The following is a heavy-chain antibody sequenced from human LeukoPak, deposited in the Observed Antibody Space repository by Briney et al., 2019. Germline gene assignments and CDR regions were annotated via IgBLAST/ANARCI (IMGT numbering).Heavy chain of an antibody. J-gene: IGHJ4*02. CDR3: AKDVGRFDSSGLTDY. Sequence: GGSLRLSCAASGFTFSSYAMSWVRQAPGKGLEWVSAISGSGGSTYYADSVKGRFTISRDNSKNTLYLQMNSLRAEDTAVYYCAKDVGRFDSSGLTDYWGQGTLVTVSS. CDR2: ISGSGGST. D-gene: IGHD3-22*01. V-gene: IGHV3-23*01. CDR1: GFTFSSYA.